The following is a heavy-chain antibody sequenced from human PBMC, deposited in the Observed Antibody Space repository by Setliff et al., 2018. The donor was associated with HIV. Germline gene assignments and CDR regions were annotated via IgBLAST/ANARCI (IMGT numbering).Heavy chain of an antibody. CDR3: ATRPADSKWYGVFDY. CDR1: GDSIDRTGYY. V-gene: IGHV4-39*01. D-gene: IGHD6-13*01. CDR2: IYYNGNT. Sequence: PSETLSLTCTVSGDSIDRTGYYWGWIRQPPGKGLEWIGSIYYNGNTYNKPSLKSRVTISVDTSKNQFSLKLNSVTAADTAVYYCATRPADSKWYGVFDYWGQGTLVTVSS. J-gene: IGHJ4*02.